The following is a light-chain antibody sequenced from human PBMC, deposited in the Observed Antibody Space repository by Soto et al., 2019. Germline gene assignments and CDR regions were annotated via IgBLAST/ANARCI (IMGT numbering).Light chain of an antibody. J-gene: IGLJ2*01. V-gene: IGLV3-21*02. CDR2: DDS. CDR3: QVWHSSRGV. Sequence: SYELTQPPSVSVAPGQTARITCGGDTIASKGVHWYQQKPGQAPILVVYDDSDRPSGIPERFSGSNSGNTAALTITRVEGGDEADYYCQVWHSSRGVFGGGTQLTVL. CDR1: TIASKG.